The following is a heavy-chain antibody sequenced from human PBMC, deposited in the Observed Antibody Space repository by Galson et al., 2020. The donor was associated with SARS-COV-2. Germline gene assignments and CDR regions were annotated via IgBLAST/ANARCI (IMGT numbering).Heavy chain of an antibody. CDR1: GFTFSDYY. V-gene: IGHV3-11*04. CDR3: ARKVRSSNNDAFDI. D-gene: IGHD6-13*01. Sequence: GESLKISCAASGFTFSDYYMSWIRQAPGKGLEWVSYISSSGNTIYYADSVKGRFTMSRDNAKNSLYLQMNSLRAEDTAVYYCARKVRSSNNDAFDIWGQGTMVTVSS. CDR2: ISSSGNTI. J-gene: IGHJ3*02.